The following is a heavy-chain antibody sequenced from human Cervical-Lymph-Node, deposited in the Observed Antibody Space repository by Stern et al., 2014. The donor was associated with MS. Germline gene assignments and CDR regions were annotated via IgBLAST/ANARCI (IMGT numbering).Heavy chain of an antibody. J-gene: IGHJ6*02. V-gene: IGHV5-51*01. CDR2: LSPDDSDT. Sequence: EVQLVQSGAEVKKPGESLTISCKGFGYSFNIYWIAWVRQRPGKGLEWMGVLSPDDSDTGYSPSFQGQATFSVDKSISTAYLQWSSLKPSDTATYFCARRGMDVWGQGTSVTVSS. CDR3: ARRGMDV. CDR1: GYSFNIYW.